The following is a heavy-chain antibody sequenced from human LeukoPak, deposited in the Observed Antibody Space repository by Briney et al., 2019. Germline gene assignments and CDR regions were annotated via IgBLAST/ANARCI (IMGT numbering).Heavy chain of an antibody. V-gene: IGHV3-74*01. Sequence: GGSLRLSCVASEFDFFSYGMQWVRQAPGKGLVWVSRIFTDGSTTSYADSVKGRFTISRDNAKNTLYLGMKSLRVEDTAVYYCARELPREVTLDYWGQGTLVTVSP. J-gene: IGHJ4*01. D-gene: IGHD2-21*02. CDR2: IFTDGSTT. CDR3: ARELPREVTLDY. CDR1: EFDFFSYG.